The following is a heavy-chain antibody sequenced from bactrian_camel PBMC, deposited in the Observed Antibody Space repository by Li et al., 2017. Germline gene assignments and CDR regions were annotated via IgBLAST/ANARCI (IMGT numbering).Heavy chain of an antibody. CDR2: IMDDGII. V-gene: IGHV3S60*01. D-gene: IGHD6*01. CDR3: AADSGSAVPGPLLYVQVPNFGN. J-gene: IGHJ6*01. CDR1: GFTFDDSD. Sequence: VQLVESGGGSVQPGGSLRLSCTASGFTFDDSDVAWYRQARGEQCEKVSSIMDDGIIFYRDSVKGRLTISKDNPKNTLYLQMNSLKPEDTGVYYCAADSGSAVPGPLLYVQVPNFGNWGRGTQVTVS.